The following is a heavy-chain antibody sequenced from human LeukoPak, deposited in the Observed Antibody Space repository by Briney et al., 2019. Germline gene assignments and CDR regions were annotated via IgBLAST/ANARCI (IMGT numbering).Heavy chain of an antibody. V-gene: IGHV3-49*04. CDR3: TRAVAGQVFDY. J-gene: IGHJ4*02. CDR2: LRSKAYGGTT. CDR1: GLTYGVYA. Sequence: GGSVTLSCTVCGLTYGVYAVRWVRHAPGRGGVWVGFLRSKAYGGTTTFAASVKGRFSISKDDSKSIAYLQMNSLKTEDTAVYYCTRAVAGQVFDYWGQGTLVTV. D-gene: IGHD6-19*01.